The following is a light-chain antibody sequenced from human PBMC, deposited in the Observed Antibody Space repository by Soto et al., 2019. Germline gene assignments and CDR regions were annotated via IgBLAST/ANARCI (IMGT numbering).Light chain of an antibody. J-gene: IGKJ3*01. CDR3: QQSNNWPFT. CDR2: GAS. Sequence: EIVMTQSPATLSVSPGERATLSCRASQSISSNLAWYQQKPGQAPRLLIYGASTRATGIPATFSGSGSGTEFTLPISSLQSEDFAVYYCQQSNNWPFTFGPGTKVDI. CDR1: QSISSN. V-gene: IGKV3-15*01.